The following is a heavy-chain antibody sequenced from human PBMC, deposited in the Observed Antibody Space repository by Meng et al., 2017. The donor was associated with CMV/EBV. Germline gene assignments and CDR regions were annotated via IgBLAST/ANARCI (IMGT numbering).Heavy chain of an antibody. J-gene: IGHJ3*02. CDR3: ARGLRGPSLVRGVTHDAFDI. CDR1: RFTFSSNW. V-gene: IGHV3-7*01. D-gene: IGHD3-10*01. Sequence: GGSLRLSCAASRFTFSSNWMSWVRQAPGKGLEWVANIKQDGSGKYYMDSVKGRFTISRNNAKNSLYLQMNSLRAEDTAVYYCARGLRGPSLVRGVTHDAFDIWGQGTMVTVSS. CDR2: IKQDGSGK.